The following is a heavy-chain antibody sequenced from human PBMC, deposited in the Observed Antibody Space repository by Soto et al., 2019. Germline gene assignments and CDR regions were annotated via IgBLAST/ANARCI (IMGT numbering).Heavy chain of an antibody. Sequence: GGSLRLSCAGSGFTFSRYAMSCVRQAPGKGLEWVSAISGSGGSTYYADSVKGRFTISRDNSKNTLYLQMNSLRAEDTAVYYCAKDPGSSGYQRNNWFDPWGQGTLVTVSS. D-gene: IGHD3-22*01. J-gene: IGHJ5*02. V-gene: IGHV3-23*01. CDR1: GFTFSRYA. CDR2: ISGSGGST. CDR3: AKDPGSSGYQRNNWFDP.